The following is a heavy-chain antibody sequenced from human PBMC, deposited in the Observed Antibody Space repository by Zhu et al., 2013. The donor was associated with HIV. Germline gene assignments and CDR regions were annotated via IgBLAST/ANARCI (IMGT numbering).Heavy chain of an antibody. J-gene: IGHJ4*02. CDR3: AREQRRGRFLEWPTWAY. V-gene: IGHV1-18*01. CDR2: ITTYNDNT. CDR1: GFTFTNYG. D-gene: IGHD3-3*01. Sequence: QVQLVQSGAEVKKPGASVKVSCKASGFTFTNYGISWVRQAHGQGLEWMGWITTYNDNTNYAPSFQDRVSMTTDTATSTAYMELRSLRSDDTAVYYCAREQRRGRFLEWPTWAYWGQGTLVTVSS.